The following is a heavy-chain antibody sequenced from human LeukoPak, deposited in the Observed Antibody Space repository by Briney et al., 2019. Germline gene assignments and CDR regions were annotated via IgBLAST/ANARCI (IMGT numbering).Heavy chain of an antibody. Sequence: SVKVSCKASGGTFSSYAISWVRQAPGQGLEWMGGIIPIFGTASYAQKFQGRVTMTRDMSTSTDYMELSSLGSEDTAVYYCARDNSVEDTAWWFDPWGQGTLVTVSS. CDR1: GGTFSSYA. D-gene: IGHD4-23*01. CDR3: ARDNSVEDTAWWFDP. V-gene: IGHV1-69*05. J-gene: IGHJ5*02. CDR2: IIPIFGTA.